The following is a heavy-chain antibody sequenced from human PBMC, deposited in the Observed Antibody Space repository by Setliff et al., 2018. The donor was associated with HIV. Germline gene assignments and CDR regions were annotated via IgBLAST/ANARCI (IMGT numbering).Heavy chain of an antibody. CDR2: IYPDDSDT. V-gene: IGHV5-51*01. CDR3: AKVKVPTTDLYFLDY. J-gene: IGHJ4*02. Sequence: GESLKISCKGSGYTFSNYWIAWVRQMPGKGLEWMGIIYPDDSDTRYSPSFQGQVTISADKSISTAYLQWSSLKASDTAMYYCAKVKVPTTDLYFLDYWGQGTPVTVSS. CDR1: GYTFSNYW. D-gene: IGHD1-1*01.